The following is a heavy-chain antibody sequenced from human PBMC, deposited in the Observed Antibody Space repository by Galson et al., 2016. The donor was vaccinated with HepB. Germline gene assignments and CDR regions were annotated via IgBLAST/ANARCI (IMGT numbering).Heavy chain of an antibody. D-gene: IGHD1-1*01. CDR3: ARLTSTGTFNAFDV. Sequence: TLSLTCDVSGGSISSGGYYWSWIRQLPGNGLEWIGYIYYSRTTYYNPSLRSRLSISADTSKNQFSLELSSVTAADTAVYFSARLTSTGTFNAFDVWGQGTMVTVSS. V-gene: IGHV4-31*11. J-gene: IGHJ3*01. CDR1: GGSISSGGYY. CDR2: IYYSRTT.